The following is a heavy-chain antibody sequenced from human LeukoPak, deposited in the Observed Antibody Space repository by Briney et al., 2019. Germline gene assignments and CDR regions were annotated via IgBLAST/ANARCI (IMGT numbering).Heavy chain of an antibody. V-gene: IGHV4-39*01. J-gene: IGHJ6*03. CDR1: GGSISSSSYY. D-gene: IGHD4-17*01. Sequence: SETLSLTCTVSGGSISSSSYYWGWIRQPPGKGLEWIGSIYYSGSTYYNPSLKSRATISVDTSKNQFSLKLSSVTAADTAVYYCARPLMGLREYYYYYMDVWGKGTTVTVSS. CDR2: IYYSGST. CDR3: ARPLMGLREYYYYYMDV.